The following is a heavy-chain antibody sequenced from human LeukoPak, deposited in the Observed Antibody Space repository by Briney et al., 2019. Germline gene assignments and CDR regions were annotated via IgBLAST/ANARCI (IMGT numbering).Heavy chain of an antibody. J-gene: IGHJ1*01. CDR1: GVPFSNYY. CDR2: INHSGST. V-gene: IGHV4-34*01. Sequence: SETLSLTCAVSGVPFSNYYWSWVRQSPTQGLEWIGEINHSGSTDYNPSLKSRVTISVDTSKNQFSLKLSSVTAADTAVYYCAFSSAYQQHWGQGTLVTVSS. CDR3: AFSSAYQQH. D-gene: IGHD3-22*01.